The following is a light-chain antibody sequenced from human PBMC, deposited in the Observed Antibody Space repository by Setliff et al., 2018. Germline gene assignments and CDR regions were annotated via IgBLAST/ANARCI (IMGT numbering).Light chain of an antibody. CDR3: QSYGGGLNGYV. J-gene: IGLJ1*01. CDR2: GNN. Sequence: QSVLTQPPSVSGAPGQRVTISCTGSSSDIGAGFGVHWYQQLPGTAPKLLIHGNNNRPSGIPERFSVSKSGTSASLAITGLQAEDEADYYCQSYGGGLNGYVFGTGTKVTVL. CDR1: SSDIGAGFG. V-gene: IGLV1-40*01.